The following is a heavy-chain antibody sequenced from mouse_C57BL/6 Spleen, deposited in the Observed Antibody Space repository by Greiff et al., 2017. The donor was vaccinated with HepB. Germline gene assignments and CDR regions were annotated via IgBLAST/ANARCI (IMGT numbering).Heavy chain of an antibody. V-gene: IGHV1-50*01. CDR1: GYTFTSYW. CDR3: ARDNYSNHYFDY. CDR2: IDPSDSYT. D-gene: IGHD2-5*01. Sequence: QVQLQQPGAELVKPGASVKLSCKASGYTFTSYWMQWVKQRPGQGLEWIGEIDPSDSYTNYNQKFKGKATLTVDTSSSTAYMPLSSLTSEDSAVYYCARDNYSNHYFDYWGQSTTLTVSS. J-gene: IGHJ2*01.